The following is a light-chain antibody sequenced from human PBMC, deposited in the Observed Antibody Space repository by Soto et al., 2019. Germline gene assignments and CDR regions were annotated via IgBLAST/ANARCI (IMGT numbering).Light chain of an antibody. CDR1: SSDVGGYKY. CDR3: SSYTSSSTLVYV. J-gene: IGLJ1*01. Sequence: QSALTQPASVSGSPGQSITISCTGTSSDVGGYKYVSWYQQHPDKAPKLMIFDVSNRPSGVSTRFSGSKSGNTASLTISGLQAEDEPDYYCSSYTSSSTLVYVFGTGTKLTVL. CDR2: DVS. V-gene: IGLV2-14*01.